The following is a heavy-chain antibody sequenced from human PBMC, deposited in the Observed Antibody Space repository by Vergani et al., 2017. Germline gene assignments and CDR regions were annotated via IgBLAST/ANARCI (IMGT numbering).Heavy chain of an antibody. J-gene: IGHJ6*02. V-gene: IGHV3-21*01. CDR2: ISSSSSYI. CDR1: GFTFSSYS. CDR3: ASDRYYLGSGSYPYFYYHGLDV. D-gene: IGHD3-10*01. Sequence: EVQLVESGGGLVKPGGSLRLSCAASGFTFSSYSMNWVRQAPGKGLEWVSSISSSSSYIHYSDSLKGRFTISRDNAKSSLYLQMNSLRAEDTGVYYFASDRYYLGSGSYPYFYYHGLDVWGQGTAVTVS.